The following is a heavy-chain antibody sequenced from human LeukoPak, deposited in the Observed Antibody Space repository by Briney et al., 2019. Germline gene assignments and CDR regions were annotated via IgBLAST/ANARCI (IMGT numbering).Heavy chain of an antibody. Sequence: GGSLRLSCAASGFTLSSYGMHWVRQAPGKGLEWVAVIWSDGSNKYYADSVKGRFTISRDNYKNTLHLQMNSLRAEDTAVYYCARGVYGGNFDFDYWGQGTLVTVSS. CDR3: ARGVYGGNFDFDY. J-gene: IGHJ4*02. CDR2: IWSDGSNK. CDR1: GFTLSSYG. D-gene: IGHD4-23*01. V-gene: IGHV3-33*01.